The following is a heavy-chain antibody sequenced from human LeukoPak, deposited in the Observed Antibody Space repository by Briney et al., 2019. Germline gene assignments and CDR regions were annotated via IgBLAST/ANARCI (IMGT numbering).Heavy chain of an antibody. Sequence: SVKASCKASGGTFSSYAISWVRQAPGQGLEWMGRIIPIFGTANYAQKFQGRVTITTDESTSTAYMELSSLRSEDTAVYYCARDDYYDSSGYIYWGQGTLVTVSS. D-gene: IGHD3-22*01. V-gene: IGHV1-69*05. CDR3: ARDDYYDSSGYIY. J-gene: IGHJ4*02. CDR2: IIPIFGTA. CDR1: GGTFSSYA.